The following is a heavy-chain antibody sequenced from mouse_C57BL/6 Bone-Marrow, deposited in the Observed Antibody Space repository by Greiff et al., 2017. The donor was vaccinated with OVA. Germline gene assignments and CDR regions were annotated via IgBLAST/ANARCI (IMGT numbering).Heavy chain of an antibody. CDR3: AREGDYYGSSYGWFAY. CDR2: INPNSGTT. Sequence: VQLQQSGPELVKPGASVKISCKASGYSFTDYNMNWVKQSNGKSLEWIGVINPNSGTTSYNQKLKGKATLTVDHSSSTAYMQLNSLTSEDSAVYYCAREGDYYGSSYGWFAYWGPGTLVTVSA. V-gene: IGHV1-39*01. J-gene: IGHJ3*01. CDR1: GYSFTDYN. D-gene: IGHD1-1*01.